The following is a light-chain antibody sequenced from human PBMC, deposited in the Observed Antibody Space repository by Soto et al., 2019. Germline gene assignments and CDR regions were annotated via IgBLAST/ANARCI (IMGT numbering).Light chain of an antibody. Sequence: EMVVTQSPGTLSLSPGERATLSCRASQSLSRNHLGGYLAWYQQNPGQTPRLLIYGTSSRATGIPDRFSGSGSGTDFTLTISRLETEAFAVYYCLQYGSSHPITFGKGTRLA. CDR3: LQYGSSHPIT. CDR1: QSLSRNHLGGY. V-gene: IGKV3-20*01. J-gene: IGKJ5*01. CDR2: GTS.